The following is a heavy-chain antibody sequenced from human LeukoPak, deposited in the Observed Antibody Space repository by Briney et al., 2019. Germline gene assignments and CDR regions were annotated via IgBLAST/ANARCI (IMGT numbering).Heavy chain of an antibody. V-gene: IGHV3-21*04. J-gene: IGHJ3*01. D-gene: IGHD3-3*01. Sequence: GGSLRLSCAASGFTFSSYSMSWVRQAPGKGLEWVSSITSSSSYIYYADSVKGRFTISRDNAKKSVYLQMSSLRAEDTAVYYCAAGRDLQIFAALDFWGQGTMVTVSS. CDR1: GFTFSSYS. CDR3: AAGRDLQIFAALDF. CDR2: ITSSSSYI.